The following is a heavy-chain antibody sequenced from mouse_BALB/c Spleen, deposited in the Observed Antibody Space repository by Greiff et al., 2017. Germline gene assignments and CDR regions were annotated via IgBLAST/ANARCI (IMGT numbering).Heavy chain of an antibody. CDR3: ARLDGYYTVAY. D-gene: IGHD2-3*01. CDR1: GFPLTGYG. CDR2: IWGDGSS. V-gene: IGHV2-6-7*01. Sequence: QVQLKESGPGLVAPSQSLSITCTVSGFPLTGYGVNWVRQRPGKGLEWLGMIWGDGSSDYNTALKSRLSISKDNSKSQVFLKMISLQTDDTAGYYCARLDGYYTVAYWGQGTLVTVSA. J-gene: IGHJ3*01.